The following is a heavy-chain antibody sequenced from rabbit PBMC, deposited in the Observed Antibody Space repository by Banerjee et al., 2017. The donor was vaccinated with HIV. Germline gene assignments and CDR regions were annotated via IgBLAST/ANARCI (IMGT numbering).Heavy chain of an antibody. CDR2: ICTGSSGST. J-gene: IGHJ4*01. D-gene: IGHD1-1*01. V-gene: IGHV1S40*01. CDR3: ARDEQASGGYVFNL. Sequence: QSLEESGGDLVKPEGSLTLTCKASGIDFSSVYYMCWVRQAPGKGLEWIACICTGSSGSTYYASWAKGRFTISKTSSTTVTLQMTSLTAADTATYFCARDEQASGGYVFNLWGPGTLVTVS. CDR1: GIDFSSVYY.